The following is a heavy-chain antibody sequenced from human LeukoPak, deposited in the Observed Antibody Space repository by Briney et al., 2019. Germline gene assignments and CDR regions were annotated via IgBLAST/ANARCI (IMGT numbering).Heavy chain of an antibody. J-gene: IGHJ4*02. V-gene: IGHV4-38-2*01. D-gene: IGHD2-2*02. CDR1: GYSISSGYY. Sequence: SETLSLTCAVCGYSISSGYYWGWIRQPPGKGLELTGSIYRSGSTYYNPSLKSRVTISVDTSKNQFSLKLSSVTAADTAVYYCARGRRDIVVVPAPTPPDYWGQGTLVTVSS. CDR2: IYRSGST. CDR3: ARGRRDIVVVPAPTPPDY.